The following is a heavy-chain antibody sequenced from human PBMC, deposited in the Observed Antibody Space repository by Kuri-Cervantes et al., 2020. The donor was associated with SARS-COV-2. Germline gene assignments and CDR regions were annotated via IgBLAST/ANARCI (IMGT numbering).Heavy chain of an antibody. D-gene: IGHD1-26*01. CDR3: ARDGRPPYYYHYMDV. V-gene: IGHV4-59*11. CDR2: IYYSGST. CDR1: GGSISSHY. Sequence: SETLSLTCTVSGGSISSHYWSWIRQPPGKGLEWIGYIYYSGSTNYNPSLKSRVTISVDTSKNQFSLKLSSVTAADTAVYYCARDGRPPYYYHYMDVWGKGTTVTVSS. J-gene: IGHJ6*03.